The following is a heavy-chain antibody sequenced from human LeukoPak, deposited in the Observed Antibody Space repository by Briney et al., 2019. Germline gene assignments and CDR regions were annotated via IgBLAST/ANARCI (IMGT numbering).Heavy chain of an antibody. D-gene: IGHD1-26*01. CDR1: GGSISSGSYY. CDR3: ARGRSGSYYGTLDFDY. Sequence: SETLSLTCTVSGGSISSGSYYWSWIRQPAGKGLEWIGRIYTSGSTNYNPSLKSRVTISVDTSKSQFSLKLSSVTAADTAVYYCARGRSGSYYGTLDFDYWGQGTLVTVSS. V-gene: IGHV4-61*02. J-gene: IGHJ4*02. CDR2: IYTSGST.